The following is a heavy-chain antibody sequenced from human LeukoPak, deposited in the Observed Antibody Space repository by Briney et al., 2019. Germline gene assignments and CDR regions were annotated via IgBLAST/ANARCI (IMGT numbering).Heavy chain of an antibody. CDR1: GFTFSSYA. CDR2: ISGSGGST. V-gene: IGHV3-23*01. D-gene: IGHD5-18*01. CDR3: AKDRYXXXFLDY. J-gene: IGHJ4*02. Sequence: KSGGSLRLSCAASGFTFSSYAMSWVRQAPGKGLEWVSAISGSGGSTYYADSVKGRFTISRDNSKNTLYLQMNSLRAEDTAVYYCAKDRYXXXFLDYWGQGTLVTVSS.